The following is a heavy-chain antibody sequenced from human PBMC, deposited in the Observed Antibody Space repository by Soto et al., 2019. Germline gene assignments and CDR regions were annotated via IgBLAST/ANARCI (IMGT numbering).Heavy chain of an antibody. CDR1: GFTFSIYA. V-gene: IGHV3-23*01. CDR3: AKDRVSVRHHYFDY. Sequence: GGSLRLSCAASGFTFSIYAMTWVRQAPGKGLEWVSGISGSGTSTYYADSVKGRFTISRDNSKSTLYLEMNSLRAEDTAVYYCAKDRVSVRHHYFDYWGQGTLVTVS. J-gene: IGHJ4*02. CDR2: ISGSGTST. D-gene: IGHD3-10*01.